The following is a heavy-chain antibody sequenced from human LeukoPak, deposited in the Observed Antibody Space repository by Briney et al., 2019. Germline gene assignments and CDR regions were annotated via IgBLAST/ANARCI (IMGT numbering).Heavy chain of an antibody. D-gene: IGHD2-8*02. J-gene: IGHJ4*02. CDR3: ATYRQVLLPFES. Sequence: GGSLRLSCAASGFTFSSYGMSWVRQAPGKGLEWVSVISGSGGSTYYADSVKGRFTTSRDNSKNTLYLQMNSLRVEDTAVYYCATYRQVLLPFESWGQGTLVTVSS. CDR1: GFTFSSYG. V-gene: IGHV3-23*01. CDR2: ISGSGGST.